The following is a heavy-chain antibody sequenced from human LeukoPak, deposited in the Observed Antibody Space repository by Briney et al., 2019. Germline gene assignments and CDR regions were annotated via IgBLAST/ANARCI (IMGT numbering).Heavy chain of an antibody. Sequence: SETLSLTCTVSGGSISSSSYYWGWIRQPPGKGLEWIGNIYYSESTYYNPSLKSRVTISVDTSKNQFSLKLSSVTAADTAVYYCARQAAAGTDWFDPWGQGTLVTVSS. CDR1: GGSISSSSYY. CDR2: IYYSEST. J-gene: IGHJ5*02. V-gene: IGHV4-39*01. D-gene: IGHD6-13*01. CDR3: ARQAAAGTDWFDP.